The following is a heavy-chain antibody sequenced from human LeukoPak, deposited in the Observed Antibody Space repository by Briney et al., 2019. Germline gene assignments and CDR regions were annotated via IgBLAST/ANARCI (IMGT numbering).Heavy chain of an antibody. CDR3: ARCRGRRQYSSFSWYDP. CDR2: IYPGDSDT. D-gene: IGHD6-6*01. V-gene: IGHV5-51*01. J-gene: IGHJ5*02. CDR1: GYSFTSYR. Sequence: GSSMKFLSKASGYSFTSYRIGWVRQIRRTRLEWMGIIYPGDSDTSYYQSLQGQVTSSGNKTSSTAYLQWCSLKASDTAMYYCARCRGRRQYSSFSWYDPWGQGTLVMVS.